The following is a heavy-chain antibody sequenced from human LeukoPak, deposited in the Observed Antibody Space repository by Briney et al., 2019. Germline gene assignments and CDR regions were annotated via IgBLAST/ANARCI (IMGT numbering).Heavy chain of an antibody. CDR1: GYTLTSYY. V-gene: IGHV1-46*01. Sequence: ASVKVSCKASGYTLTSYYMHWVRQAPGQGLEWLGIINPSGGSTSYAQKFQGRVTMTRDTSTSTVYMELSSLRSEDTAVYYCAREPSAYYYDSSGYLLDYWGQGTLVTVSS. CDR3: AREPSAYYYDSSGYLLDY. J-gene: IGHJ4*02. CDR2: INPSGGST. D-gene: IGHD3-22*01.